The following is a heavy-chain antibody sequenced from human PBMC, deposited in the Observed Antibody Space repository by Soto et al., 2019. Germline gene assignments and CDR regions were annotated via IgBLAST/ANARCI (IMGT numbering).Heavy chain of an antibody. D-gene: IGHD6-19*01. J-gene: IGHJ5*02. CDR3: ARVGTAVAGTYDNWFDP. CDR1: GYTFTSYD. Sequence: GASVKVSCKASGYTFTSYDINWVRQATGQGLEWMGWMNPNSGNTGYAQKFQGRVTMTRSTSISTAYMELSSLRSEDTAVYYCARVGTAVAGTYDNWFDPWGQGTLVTVSS. CDR2: MNPNSGNT. V-gene: IGHV1-8*01.